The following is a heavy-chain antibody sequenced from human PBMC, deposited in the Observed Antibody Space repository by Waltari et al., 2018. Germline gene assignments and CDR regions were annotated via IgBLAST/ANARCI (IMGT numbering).Heavy chain of an antibody. CDR1: GFTFRSYA. V-gene: IGHV3-30*04. D-gene: IGHD5-18*01. J-gene: IGHJ4*02. Sequence: QVQLVESGGGVVQPGRSLRLSCAASGFTFRSYAMHWVRQAPGKGRGWVAVISYDGRNKYYADSVKGRFTISRDNSKNTLYLQMNSLRAEDTAVYYCARTAMVDYWGQGTLVTVSS. CDR2: ISYDGRNK. CDR3: ARTAMVDY.